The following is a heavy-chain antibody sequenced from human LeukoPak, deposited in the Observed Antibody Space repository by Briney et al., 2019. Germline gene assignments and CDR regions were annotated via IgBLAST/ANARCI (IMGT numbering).Heavy chain of an antibody. V-gene: IGHV3-23*01. CDR3: AKARIPSGNGYYSD. CDR1: GFTFSSYA. D-gene: IGHD3-22*01. Sequence: GGSLRLSCAGSGFTFSSYAMSWVRQAPEKELEWVSDISGAGDRTYYADSVKGRFTISRDNSKNTLYLQMNSLRAEDTAIYYCAKARIPSGNGYYSDWGQGTLVTVSS. CDR2: ISGAGDRT. J-gene: IGHJ4*02.